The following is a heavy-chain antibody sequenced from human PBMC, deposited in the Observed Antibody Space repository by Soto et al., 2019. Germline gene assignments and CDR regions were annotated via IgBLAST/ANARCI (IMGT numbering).Heavy chain of an antibody. CDR2: ISSSSSYI. Sequence: PGRYPRISNSACELSFGSYSMNWVRQAPGKGLEWVSSISSSSSYIYYADSVKGRFTVSRDNAKNSLYLQMNSLRAEDTAVYYCARDLGGSSLYYFDYWG. CDR3: ARDLGGSSLYYFDY. J-gene: IGHJ4*01. D-gene: IGHD1-26*01. V-gene: IGHV3-21*01. CDR1: ELSFGSYS.